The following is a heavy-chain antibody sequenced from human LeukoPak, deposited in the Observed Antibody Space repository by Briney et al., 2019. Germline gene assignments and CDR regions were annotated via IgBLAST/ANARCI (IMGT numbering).Heavy chain of an antibody. D-gene: IGHD2-15*01. CDR3: AKDLGGYCSGGSCYSFDY. J-gene: IGHJ4*02. CDR2: ISGSGGST. V-gene: IGHV3-23*01. Sequence: PGGSLRPSCAASGVTSSGYGTSSVRQAPGKGLEWVSAISGSGGSTYYADSVKGRFTISRDNSKNTLYLQMNSLRAEDTAVYYCAKDLGGYCSGGSCYSFDYWGQGTLVTVSS. CDR1: GVTSSGYG.